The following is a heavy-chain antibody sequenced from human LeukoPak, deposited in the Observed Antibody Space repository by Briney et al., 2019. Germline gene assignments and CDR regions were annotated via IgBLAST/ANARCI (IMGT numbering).Heavy chain of an antibody. Sequence: GASVKVSCRASGYTFTDYYIHWVRQAPGQGLEWMGWINPDNGGTNYAQKFRGRVTMTRDTSIRTVYMDLSRLRSDDTAVFYCTREARVGNWFDPWGQGTQVTVSS. CDR1: GYTFTDYY. D-gene: IGHD2-2*01. V-gene: IGHV1-2*02. CDR3: TREARVGNWFDP. CDR2: INPDNGGT. J-gene: IGHJ5*02.